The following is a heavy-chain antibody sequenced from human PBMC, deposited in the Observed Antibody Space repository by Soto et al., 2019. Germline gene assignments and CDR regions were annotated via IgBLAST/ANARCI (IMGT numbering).Heavy chain of an antibody. CDR2: IKSKSDGGTT. CDR3: GSSH. Sequence: GGFLRLSCAASGFNFNYAWMNWVRQAPGKGLEWVGHIKSKSDGGTTDYAAPVKGRFTISRDDSRNMVYLQMNNLKSEDTAMYYCGSSHWGQGTLVTVSS. CDR1: GFNFNYAW. J-gene: IGHJ4*02. V-gene: IGHV3-15*07.